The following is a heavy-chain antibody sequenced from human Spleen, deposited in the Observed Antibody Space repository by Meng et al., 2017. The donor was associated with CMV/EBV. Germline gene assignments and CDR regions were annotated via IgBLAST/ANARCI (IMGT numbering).Heavy chain of an antibody. J-gene: IGHJ4*02. V-gene: IGHV1-2*02. CDR3: SRGGTRNWYRFDY. CDR1: GYTFTDSS. Sequence: ASVKVSCKASGYTFTDSSMHWVRQAPGQGLEWLGWINPNSGAIYYAQKFQGRVTVTRDTSISTAYMELSRLTSDDTAVYFCSRGGTRNWYRFDYWGQGTLVTVS. D-gene: IGHD1-20*01. CDR2: INPNSGAI.